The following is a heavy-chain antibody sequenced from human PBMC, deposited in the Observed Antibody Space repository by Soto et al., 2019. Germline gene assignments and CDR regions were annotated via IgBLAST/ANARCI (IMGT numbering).Heavy chain of an antibody. D-gene: IGHD3-16*01. Sequence: EVQLAESGGDLVKSGGSLRLSCAAAGFTFNTAWMNWVRQSPGKGLEWVGRIKSKINGGTIDYAAPVKGRFTISRDDSKNTVYLEMNSLNTEDTAVYYCAADLPDWGAYAFDCWGQGILVTVSS. CDR3: AADLPDWGAYAFDC. J-gene: IGHJ4*02. CDR2: IKSKINGGTI. V-gene: IGHV3-15*07. CDR1: GFTFNTAW.